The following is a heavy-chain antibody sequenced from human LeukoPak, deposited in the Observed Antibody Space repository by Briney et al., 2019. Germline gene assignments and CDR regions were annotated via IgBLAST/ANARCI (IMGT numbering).Heavy chain of an antibody. CDR3: ARQYYYDSSGSEGN. V-gene: IGHV1-69*04. D-gene: IGHD3-22*01. CDR1: GGTFSSYA. Sequence: GSSVKVSCKASGGTFSSYAISWVRQAPGQGLEWMGRIIPILGIANYAQKFQGRVTITADKSTSTAYMELSSLRSEDTAVYYCARQYYYDSSGSEGNWGQGTLVTVSS. CDR2: IIPILGIA. J-gene: IGHJ4*02.